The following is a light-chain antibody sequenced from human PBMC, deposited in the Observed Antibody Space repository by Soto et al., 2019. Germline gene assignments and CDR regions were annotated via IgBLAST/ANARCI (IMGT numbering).Light chain of an antibody. CDR3: QHYITPPRP. Sequence: EIVMTQSPATRSVSPGERATLSCRASQSVSSNLAWYQQKPGQAPRLLIYGASTRATGIPARFSGIGSGTEFTLTISSLQSEDFAVYYCQHYITPPRPLGQGTKVEI. V-gene: IGKV3-15*01. CDR1: QSVSSN. J-gene: IGKJ1*01. CDR2: GAS.